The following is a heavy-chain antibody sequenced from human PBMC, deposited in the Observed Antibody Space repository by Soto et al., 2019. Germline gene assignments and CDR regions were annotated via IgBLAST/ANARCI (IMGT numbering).Heavy chain of an antibody. Sequence: PSETLSLTCTVSGGSISSGGYYWSWIRQHPGKGLEWIGYIYYSGSTYYNPSLKSRVTISVDTPKNQFSLKLSSVTAADTAVYYCARDIGSGSYYYYYYYGMDVWGQGTTVTVSS. J-gene: IGHJ6*02. D-gene: IGHD3-10*01. CDR2: IYYSGST. CDR3: ARDIGSGSYYYYYYYGMDV. CDR1: GGSISSGGYY. V-gene: IGHV4-31*03.